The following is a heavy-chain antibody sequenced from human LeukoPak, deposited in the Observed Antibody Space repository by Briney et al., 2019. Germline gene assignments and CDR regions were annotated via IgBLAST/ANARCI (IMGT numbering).Heavy chain of an antibody. J-gene: IGHJ4*02. CDR2: LSADGAAR. V-gene: IGHV3-23*01. Sequence: TGGSLRLSCAASGFIFRNYAMTWVRQAPGKGLEWVSALSADGAARYYTDSVKGRFTISRDNSQNTLYLQMNSLRAEDAALYYCAKLDPSSNSGLWGQGTLVTVSS. D-gene: IGHD6-13*01. CDR3: AKLDPSSNSGL. CDR1: GFIFRNYA.